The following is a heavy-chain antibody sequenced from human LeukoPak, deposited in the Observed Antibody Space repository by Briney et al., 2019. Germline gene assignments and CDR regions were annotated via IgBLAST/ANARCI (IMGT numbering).Heavy chain of an antibody. J-gene: IGHJ3*02. CDR2: INSDGSST. CDR1: GFTFSSYW. D-gene: IGHD3-22*01. V-gene: IGHV3-74*01. Sequence: PGGSLRLSCAASGFTFSSYWMHWVRQAPGKGLVWVSRINSDGSSTSYADSAKGRFTISRDNAKNTLYLQMNSLRAEDTAVYYCARVGDNNGFYSDAFDIWGQGTMVTVSS. CDR3: ARVGDNNGFYSDAFDI.